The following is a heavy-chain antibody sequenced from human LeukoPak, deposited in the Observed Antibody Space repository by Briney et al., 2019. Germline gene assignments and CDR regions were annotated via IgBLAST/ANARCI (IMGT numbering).Heavy chain of an antibody. CDR1: GYTFSGYY. V-gene: IGHV1-2*02. Sequence: GASVKVSCKASGYTFSGYYIHWVRQAPAQGLEWMALINPNSGGTNYAQNFQGRVAMTRDTSISTVYMELSRLTSDDTAVYYCARGGGTDWNDVGTFDIWGQGTMVAVSS. D-gene: IGHD1-1*01. J-gene: IGHJ3*02. CDR2: INPNSGGT. CDR3: ARGGGTDWNDVGTFDI.